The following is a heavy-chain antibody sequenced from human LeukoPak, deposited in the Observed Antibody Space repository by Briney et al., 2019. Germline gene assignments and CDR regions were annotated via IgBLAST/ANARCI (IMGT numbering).Heavy chain of an antibody. CDR1: GYSFTNYW. D-gene: IGHD6-19*01. V-gene: IGHV5-51*01. Sequence: GESLQISCKGSGYSFTNYWIGWVRQMPGKGLEWMGIIYPGDSETRYSPSFQGQVTISVDKSISTAYLQWSSLKASDTAIYYCASARITVAGSAFDIWGQGTMVTVS. CDR3: ASARITVAGSAFDI. J-gene: IGHJ3*02. CDR2: IYPGDSET.